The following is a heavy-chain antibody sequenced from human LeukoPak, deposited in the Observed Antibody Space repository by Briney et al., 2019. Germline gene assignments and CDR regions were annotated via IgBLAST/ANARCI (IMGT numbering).Heavy chain of an antibody. CDR1: GFTVSSNY. V-gene: IGHV3-53*01. Sequence: PGGSLRLSCAASGFTVSSNYMSWVRQAPGKGLEWVSVIYSGGSTYYADSVKGRFTISRDNSKNTLYLQMNSLRAEDTAVYYCARGIHDYDSSGSYYYYMDVWGKGTTVTVSS. CDR2: IYSGGST. J-gene: IGHJ6*03. CDR3: ARGIHDYDSSGSYYYYMDV. D-gene: IGHD3-22*01.